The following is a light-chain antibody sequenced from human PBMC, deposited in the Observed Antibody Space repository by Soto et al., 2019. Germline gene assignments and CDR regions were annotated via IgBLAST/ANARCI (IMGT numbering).Light chain of an antibody. V-gene: IGKV1-39*01. CDR3: QQSHSMTPT. J-gene: IGKJ5*01. CDR2: AAS. Sequence: DIQMTPSPSSLSASVGDRVTSTCRASQSISSCLNWYKQNPGQAPKLLISAASSLQSGVPSSVSGSGSGTDFTLTISKLQPEDFATYYYQQSHSMTPTCGKGIRLEIK. CDR1: QSISSC.